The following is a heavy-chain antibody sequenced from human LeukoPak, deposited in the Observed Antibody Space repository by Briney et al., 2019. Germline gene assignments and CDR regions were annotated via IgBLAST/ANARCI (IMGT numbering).Heavy chain of an antibody. D-gene: IGHD2-15*01. J-gene: IGHJ5*02. Sequence: SETLSLTCTVSGGSISSYYWSWIRQPAGKGLEWIRRIYTSGNTNYNPSLKSRVTMSLDTSKSQFSLKLSSVTAADTAVYYCARWVGTGYCSGGTCYNWFDPWGQGTLVTVSS. V-gene: IGHV4-4*07. CDR2: IYTSGNT. CDR1: GGSISSYY. CDR3: ARWVGTGYCSGGTCYNWFDP.